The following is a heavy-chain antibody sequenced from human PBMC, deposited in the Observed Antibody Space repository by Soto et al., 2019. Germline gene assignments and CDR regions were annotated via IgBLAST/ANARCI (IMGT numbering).Heavy chain of an antibody. CDR2: ISDDGGDT. J-gene: IGHJ4*02. CDR3: VKGPRLYDSSSFDY. D-gene: IGHD3-22*01. V-gene: IGHV3-64D*06. Sequence: PGGSLRLSCSASGFTFSSYAMHWVRQAPGKGLEYFSSISDDGGDTYYADSVKGRFTISRDNSKNTLYLQMISLRPEDTAVYYCVKGPRLYDSSSFDYWGQGTLVTSPQ. CDR1: GFTFSSYA.